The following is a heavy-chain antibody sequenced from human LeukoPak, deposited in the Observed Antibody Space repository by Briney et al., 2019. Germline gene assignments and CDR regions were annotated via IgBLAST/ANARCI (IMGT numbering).Heavy chain of an antibody. CDR3: AKDQSYDSSGYYWGYYYYYGMDV. CDR2: IYYSGST. Sequence: SQTLSLTCTVSGGSISSGGYYWSWIRQHPGKGLEWIGYIYYSGSTYYNPSLKSRVTIPVDTSKNQFSLKLSSVTAADTAVYYCAKDQSYDSSGYYWGYYYYYGMDVWGQGTTVTVSS. D-gene: IGHD3-22*01. CDR1: GGSISSGGYY. J-gene: IGHJ6*02. V-gene: IGHV4-31*03.